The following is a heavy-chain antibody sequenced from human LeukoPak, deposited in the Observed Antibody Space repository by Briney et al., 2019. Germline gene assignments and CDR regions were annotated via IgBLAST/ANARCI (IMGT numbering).Heavy chain of an antibody. D-gene: IGHD3-10*01. J-gene: IGHJ4*02. CDR3: AKDMEGSVADYFDY. Sequence: PGGSLRLSCAASGFTVSNNYMSWVRQAPGKGLEWVSVIYSGGSTYYADSVKGRFTISRDNSKNTLYLQMNSLRADDTAVYYCAKDMEGSVADYFDYWGQGTLVTVSS. V-gene: IGHV3-53*01. CDR1: GFTVSNNY. CDR2: IYSGGST.